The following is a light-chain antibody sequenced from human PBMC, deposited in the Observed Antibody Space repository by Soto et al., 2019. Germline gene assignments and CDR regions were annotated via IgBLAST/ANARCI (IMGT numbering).Light chain of an antibody. V-gene: IGKV1-9*01. CDR3: QHFNSYWT. CDR1: QGISSY. J-gene: IGKJ1*01. Sequence: DIQLTQSPSFLSASVGDRVTITCRASQGISSYLAWYQQKPGKAPKLLIYAASTLQSGVPSRFSGSGSGTEFTLTISSLQPDDFATYYCQHFNSYWTFGQGTKVDIK. CDR2: AAS.